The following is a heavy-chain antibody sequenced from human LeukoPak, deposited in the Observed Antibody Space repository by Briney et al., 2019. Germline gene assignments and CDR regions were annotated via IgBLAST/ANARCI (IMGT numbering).Heavy chain of an antibody. CDR1: GFTYSSYD. Sequence: GGSLRLSCAASGFTYSSYDMRWVRRATGKGLEWISAIGTAGDTYYPGSVKGRFTISRENAENSLYLQMNSMRAGDTAVYYCARARPHPGYYYGMDVWGQGTTVTVSS. V-gene: IGHV3-13*01. J-gene: IGHJ6*02. D-gene: IGHD6-6*01. CDR3: ARARPHPGYYYGMDV. CDR2: IGTAGDT.